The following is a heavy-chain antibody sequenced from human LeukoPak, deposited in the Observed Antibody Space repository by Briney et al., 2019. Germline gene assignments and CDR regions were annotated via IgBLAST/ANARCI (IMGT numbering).Heavy chain of an antibody. CDR3: ARGSAWACHGVRCYPLDN. CDR1: GFTFPSYA. Sequence: PGGSLRLSCAASGFTFPSYAMSWVRQAPGRGMGWIAAISGGGSHSWHADSVKGRFTISSDNSRDTLYLQMNSLRVDDTAVYCCARGSAWACHGVRCYPLDNWGQGALVTVSS. CDR2: ISGGGSHS. D-gene: IGHD2-8*01. V-gene: IGHV3-23*01. J-gene: IGHJ4*02.